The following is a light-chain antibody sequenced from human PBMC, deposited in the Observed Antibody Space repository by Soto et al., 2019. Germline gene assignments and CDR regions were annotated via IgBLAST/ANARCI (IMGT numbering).Light chain of an antibody. CDR1: QSLLHSNGYNY. J-gene: IGKJ3*01. V-gene: IGKV2-28*01. CDR2: LGS. Sequence: DIVMTQSPLSLPVTPGEPASISCRSSQSLLHSNGYNYLDWYLQKPGQSPQLLIYLGSNRASGVPDSVSGSGSGTDFTLKISRVEAEDVGVYYCMQAIQTPFTFGPGTKVDIK. CDR3: MQAIQTPFT.